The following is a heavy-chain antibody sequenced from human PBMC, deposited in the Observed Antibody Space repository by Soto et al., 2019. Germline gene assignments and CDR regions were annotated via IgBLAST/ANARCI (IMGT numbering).Heavy chain of an antibody. V-gene: IGHV3-74*01. D-gene: IGHD4-17*01. CDR1: GFTFSNYW. CDR3: ARPLRRGKTWSFDL. Sequence: EVQLVESGGGLVQPEGSLRLCCAASGFTFSNYWMHWVRQSPGKGLVWVSHLSGDGSGTNYADSVKGRFTISRDNAKNTLYLQMNSLRAEDTAVYYCARPLRRGKTWSFDLWGRGALVIVSS. CDR2: LSGDGSGT. J-gene: IGHJ2*01.